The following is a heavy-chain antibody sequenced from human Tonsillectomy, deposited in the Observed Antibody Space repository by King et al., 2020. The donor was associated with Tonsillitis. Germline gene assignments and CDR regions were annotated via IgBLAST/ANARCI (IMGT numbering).Heavy chain of an antibody. CDR3: ARGQGGSHGDEWAWVDP. V-gene: IGHV4-30-4*07. CDR1: GASINSGGYS. J-gene: IGHJ5*02. D-gene: IGHD4-17*01. Sequence: VQLQESGPGLVKPSQTLSLTCAVSGASINSGGYSWNWIRQPPGKGLEWIGFIYNSGNTYYNSSLKSRVTISVDTSKNQFSLKLRSVTAADTAVYYCARGQGGSHGDEWAWVDPWGQGTLVTVSS. CDR2: IYNSGNT.